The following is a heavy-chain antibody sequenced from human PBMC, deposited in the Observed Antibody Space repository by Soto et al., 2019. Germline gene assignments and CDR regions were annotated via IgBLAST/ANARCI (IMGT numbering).Heavy chain of an antibody. CDR1: GGSISSSSHY. V-gene: IGHV4-39*07. J-gene: IGHJ5*02. D-gene: IGHD5-18*01. CDR2: IFYSGST. Sequence: PSETLSLTCTVSGGSISSSSHYWGWIRQPPGKGLEWIGSIFYSGSTYYNPSLKSRVTISVDTSKSQFSLKLSSVTAADTAVYYCAFYNGDSYGYTLDPCAQGTLVPVSS. CDR3: AFYNGDSYGYTLDP.